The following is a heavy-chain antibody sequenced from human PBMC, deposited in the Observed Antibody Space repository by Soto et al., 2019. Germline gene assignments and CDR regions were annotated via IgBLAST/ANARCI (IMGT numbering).Heavy chain of an antibody. Sequence: QVQLQESGPGLVKPSETLSLTCTVSGGSISSYYWSWIRQPAGTGLEWIGRIYTRGSTNYNPSLKSRVTMSVDTSTNQFALRLSSVAVADTAVYYCARAGCSTAKRDYYGMDVWGQGTTVTVSS. D-gene: IGHD6-13*01. V-gene: IGHV4-4*07. CDR2: IYTRGST. CDR3: ARAGCSTAKRDYYGMDV. CDR1: GGSISSYY. J-gene: IGHJ6*02.